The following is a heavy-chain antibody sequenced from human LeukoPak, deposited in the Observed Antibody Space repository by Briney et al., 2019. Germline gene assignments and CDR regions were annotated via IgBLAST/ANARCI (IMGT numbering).Heavy chain of an antibody. CDR1: GGTFNSYT. J-gene: IGHJ4*02. CDR3: ARGPRDVVIKELVDY. Sequence: SVKVSCKASGGTFNSYTFCWVRQAPGQGLQWMGRIIPILGVANYAQELQGRVTITADKSTSTVYMELSSLRFEDTAVYYCARGPRDVVIKELVDYWGQGTLVTVSS. CDR2: IIPILGVA. D-gene: IGHD3-22*01. V-gene: IGHV1-69*02.